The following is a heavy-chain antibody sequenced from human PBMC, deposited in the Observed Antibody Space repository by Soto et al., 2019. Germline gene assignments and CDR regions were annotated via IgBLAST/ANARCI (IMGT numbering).Heavy chain of an antibody. CDR3: ARDHRPGGGYSGYEGF. J-gene: IGHJ4*02. CDR2: IIPIFGTA. V-gene: IGHV1-69*01. D-gene: IGHD5-12*01. CDR1: GGTFSSYA. Sequence: QVQLVQSGAEVKKPGSSVKVSCKASGGTFSSYAISWVRQAPGQGLEWMGGIIPIFGTANYAQKFQGRVTITVDESTSTAYMELSSLRSEDTAVYYCARDHRPGGGYSGYEGFWGQGTLVTVSS.